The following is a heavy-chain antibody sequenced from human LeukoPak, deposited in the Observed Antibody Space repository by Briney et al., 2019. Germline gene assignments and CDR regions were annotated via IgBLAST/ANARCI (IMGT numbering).Heavy chain of an antibody. CDR2: ISIRGDTT. CDR3: TKDKGFNSGCHDY. V-gene: IGHV3-23*01. CDR1: GFTFSTYA. Sequence: GGSLRLSCAASGFTFSTYAMGWVRQAPGKGLEWVSFISIRGDTTYYADSVKGRFTISRDNSKNTLYLQMNSLRTEDTAVYYCTKDKGFNSGCHDYWGQGTLVTVSS. D-gene: IGHD6-19*01. J-gene: IGHJ4*02.